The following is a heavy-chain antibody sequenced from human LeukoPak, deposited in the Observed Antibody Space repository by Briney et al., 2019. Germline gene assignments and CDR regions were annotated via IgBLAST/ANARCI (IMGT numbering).Heavy chain of an antibody. J-gene: IGHJ4*02. Sequence: GGSLRLSCAASGFTFGSYWMSWVRQAPGKGLEWVANIKQDGSEKYYVDSVKGRFTISRDNAKNSLYLQMNSLRAEDTAVYYCARAGGGWYDYFDYWGQGTLVTVSS. CDR2: IKQDGSEK. CDR3: ARAGGGWYDYFDY. V-gene: IGHV3-7*03. D-gene: IGHD6-19*01. CDR1: GFTFGSYW.